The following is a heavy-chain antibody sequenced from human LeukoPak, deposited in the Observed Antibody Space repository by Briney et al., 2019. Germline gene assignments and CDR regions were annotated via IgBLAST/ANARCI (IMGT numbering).Heavy chain of an antibody. Sequence: PGGSLRLSCAASGFTFSSYAMSWVRQAPGEGLECVSAISGSGGSTYYADSVKGRFTISRDNSKNTLYLQMNSLRAEDTAVYYCAKDWGIAVAGTLVDYWGQGTLVTVSS. CDR1: GFTFSSYA. V-gene: IGHV3-23*01. J-gene: IGHJ4*02. CDR3: AKDWGIAVAGTLVDY. CDR2: ISGSGGST. D-gene: IGHD6-19*01.